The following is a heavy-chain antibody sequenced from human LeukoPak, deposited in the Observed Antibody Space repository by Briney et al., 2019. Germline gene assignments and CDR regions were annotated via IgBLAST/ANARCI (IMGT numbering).Heavy chain of an antibody. CDR1: GFTFNSYS. Sequence: GGSPRLSCAASGFTFNSYSMHWVRQAPGKGLEWVSYSSGSSSAKYYAASVKGRFTISRDNAKTSVYLQMDSLRAEDTAVYYCARASAFAREYIWGQGTMVTVSS. V-gene: IGHV3-48*01. J-gene: IGHJ3*02. CDR3: ARASAFAREYI. CDR2: SSGSSSAK.